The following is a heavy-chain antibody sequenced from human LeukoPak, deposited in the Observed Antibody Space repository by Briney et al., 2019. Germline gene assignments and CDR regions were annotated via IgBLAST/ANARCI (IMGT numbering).Heavy chain of an antibody. D-gene: IGHD6-13*01. CDR1: GGSISSSSYY. V-gene: IGHV4-39*07. CDR3: ARGFEGSSWYYFDY. CDR2: IYYSGST. J-gene: IGHJ4*02. Sequence: SETLSLTCTVSGGSISSSSYYWGWIRQPPGKGLEWIGSIYYSGSTYYNPSLKSRVTISVDTSKNQFSLKLSSVTAADTAVYYCARGFEGSSWYYFDYWGQGTLVTVSS.